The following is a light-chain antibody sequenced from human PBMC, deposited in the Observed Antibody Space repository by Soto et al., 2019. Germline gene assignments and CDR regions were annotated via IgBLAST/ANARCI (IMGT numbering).Light chain of an antibody. CDR2: DVF. J-gene: IGKJ4*01. Sequence: DIQMTQSASSLPASVGDTVTISCQASQDISKYLNWFQQKPGKAPKLLIYDVFNVETGVPSRFSGRGSGTDFTLIISNLQPEDFATYYCQQYDQLPITFGGGTKADI. V-gene: IGKV1-33*01. CDR3: QQYDQLPIT. CDR1: QDISKY.